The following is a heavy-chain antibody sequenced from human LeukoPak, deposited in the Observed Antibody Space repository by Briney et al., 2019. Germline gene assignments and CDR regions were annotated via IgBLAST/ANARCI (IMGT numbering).Heavy chain of an antibody. CDR3: ARGVPYASWSGPHYFDY. CDR2: IKQDGSQK. Sequence: GGSLRLSCAASGFTFSNYAMSWVRQAPGKGLEWVANIKQDGSQKYYVDSVKGRFSISRDNAKNSLYLQMNSLRAEDTAVYYCARGVPYASWSGPHYFDYWGQGTLVTVSS. J-gene: IGHJ4*02. CDR1: GFTFSNYA. D-gene: IGHD3-3*01. V-gene: IGHV3-7*01.